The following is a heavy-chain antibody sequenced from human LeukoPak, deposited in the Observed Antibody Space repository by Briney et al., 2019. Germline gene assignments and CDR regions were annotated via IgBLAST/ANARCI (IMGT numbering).Heavy chain of an antibody. Sequence: PSETLSLTCTVSGGSLSSYYWSWIRQPPGKGLEWIGYIYYSGSTNYNPSLKSRVTISVDTSKNQFSLKLSSVTAADTAVYYCARAGDGYNPGTYYYGMDVWGQGTTVTVSS. J-gene: IGHJ6*02. CDR3: ARAGDGYNPGTYYYGMDV. D-gene: IGHD5-24*01. V-gene: IGHV4-59*01. CDR2: IYYSGST. CDR1: GGSLSSYY.